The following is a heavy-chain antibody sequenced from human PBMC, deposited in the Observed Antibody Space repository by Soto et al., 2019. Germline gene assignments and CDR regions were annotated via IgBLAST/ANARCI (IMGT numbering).Heavy chain of an antibody. Sequence: QVLLVQSGAEVQKPGASVSVSCKASGYTFTTFGISWVRQAPGQGLEWMGWIHASSGNTIYAQKFQGRVKLTTDTSTSTAYMELRSLRSDDTAVYFCTRDPTGGADWFDPWGQGTLVTVSS. CDR2: IHASSGNT. J-gene: IGHJ5*02. CDR3: TRDPTGGADWFDP. CDR1: GYTFTTFG. V-gene: IGHV1-18*01. D-gene: IGHD3-16*01.